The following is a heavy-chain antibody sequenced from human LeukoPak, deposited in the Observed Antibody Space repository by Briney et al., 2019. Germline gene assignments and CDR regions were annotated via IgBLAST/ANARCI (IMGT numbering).Heavy chain of an antibody. CDR2: IYYSGST. V-gene: IGHV4-39*01. CDR1: GGSISSSSYH. CDR3: ARHAYYPPKYYFDY. Sequence: SETLSLTCTVSGGSISSSSYHWGWIRQPPGKGLEWIGSIYYSGSTYYNPSLKSRVTISVDTSKNQFSLKLSSVTAADTAVYYCARHAYYPPKYYFDYWGQGTLVTVSS. D-gene: IGHD3-10*01. J-gene: IGHJ4*02.